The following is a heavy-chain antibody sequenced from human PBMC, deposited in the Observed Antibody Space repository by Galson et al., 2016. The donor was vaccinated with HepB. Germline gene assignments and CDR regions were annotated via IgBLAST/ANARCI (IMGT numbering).Heavy chain of an antibody. CDR1: GGSISGYY. D-gene: IGHD6-19*01. CDR3: ARQKQWQNLFDY. V-gene: IGHV4-34*01. CDR2: INHTGNS. J-gene: IGHJ4*02. Sequence: SETLSLTCTISGGSISGYYWSWIRQPPGKGLEWIGEINHTGNSNYHLPLKSRATISVDTSKNQFSLKLRSVTAADTAVYFCARQKQWQNLFDYWGQGILVTVSS.